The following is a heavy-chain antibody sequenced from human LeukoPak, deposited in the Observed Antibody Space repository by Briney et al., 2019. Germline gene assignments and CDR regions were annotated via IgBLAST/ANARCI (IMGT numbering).Heavy chain of an antibody. D-gene: IGHD3/OR15-3a*01. Sequence: GRSLRLSCAASGFTFSSYAMHWVRQAPGKGLEWVAVISYDGSNKYYADSVKGRFTISRDNSKNTLYLQMNSLRAEDTAVYYCATMRDLDQGGQGTLVTVSS. CDR1: GFTFSSYA. CDR3: ATMRDLDQ. CDR2: ISYDGSNK. V-gene: IGHV3-30*01. J-gene: IGHJ4*02.